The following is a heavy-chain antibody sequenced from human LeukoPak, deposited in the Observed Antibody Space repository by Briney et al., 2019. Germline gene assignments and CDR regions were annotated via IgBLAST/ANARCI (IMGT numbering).Heavy chain of an antibody. J-gene: IGHJ4*02. Sequence: TGGSLRLSCAASGFTFSSYAMSWVRQAPGKGPEWVSAISGSGGSTYYADSVKGRFTISRDNSKNTLYLQMNSLRAEDTAVYYCAKDFDSSGYYDYWGQGTLVTVSS. CDR1: GFTFSSYA. D-gene: IGHD3-22*01. CDR3: AKDFDSSGYYDY. CDR2: ISGSGGST. V-gene: IGHV3-23*01.